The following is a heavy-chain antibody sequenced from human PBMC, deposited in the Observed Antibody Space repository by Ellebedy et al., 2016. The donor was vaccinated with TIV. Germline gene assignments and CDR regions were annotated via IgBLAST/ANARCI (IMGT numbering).Heavy chain of an antibody. CDR1: GLAVTGNY. CDR3: ARKMYDETDYYYKPWYFDL. Sequence: GGSLRLXCAASGLAVTGNYMALVCQAQGKGLEWVAVIYSVGKAYYSDSVKGRFTFSRDNSKNTLSLQMNSPRAGDTAVYYCARKMYDETDYYYKPWYFDLWGRGTLVTVSS. V-gene: IGHV3-53*03. J-gene: IGHJ2*01. D-gene: IGHD3-22*01. CDR2: IYSVGKA.